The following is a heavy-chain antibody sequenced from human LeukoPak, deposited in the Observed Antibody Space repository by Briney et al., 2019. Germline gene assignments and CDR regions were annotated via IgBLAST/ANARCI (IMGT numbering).Heavy chain of an antibody. V-gene: IGHV1-69*06. D-gene: IGHD3-9*01. CDR1: GGTFSSYA. J-gene: IGHJ4*02. CDR2: IIPIFGTA. CDR3: ARNILTGYYAFDY. Sequence: SVKVSCKASGGTFSSYAISWVRQAPGQGLEWMGGIIPIFGTANYAQKFQGRVTMTEDTSTDTAYMELSSLRSEDTAVYYCARNILTGYYAFDYWGQGTLVTVSS.